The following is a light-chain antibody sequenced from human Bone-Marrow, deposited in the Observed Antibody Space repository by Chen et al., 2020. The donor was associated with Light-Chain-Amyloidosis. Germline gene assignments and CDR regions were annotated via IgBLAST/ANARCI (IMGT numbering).Light chain of an antibody. Sequence: DIVMTQSPDSLAVSLGERATIDCKSSQSVLYSPSANNYLAWYQHKQGQPPRLLFYWASTRASGVPDRFTASGSGTDFTLTIPGLRAEDVAVYYCQQHYKTPRTFGQGTRVELK. CDR1: QSVLYSPSANNY. CDR3: QQHYKTPRT. J-gene: IGKJ1*01. V-gene: IGKV4-1*01. CDR2: WAS.